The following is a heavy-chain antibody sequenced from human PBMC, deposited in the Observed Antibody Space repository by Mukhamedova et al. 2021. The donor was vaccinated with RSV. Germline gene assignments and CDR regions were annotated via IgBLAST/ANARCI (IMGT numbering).Heavy chain of an antibody. CDR3: AKGETGWELVFDY. CDR2: ISGSGGST. D-gene: IGHD1-26*01. J-gene: IGHJ4*02. Sequence: VSAISGSGGSTYYADSVKGRFTISRDNSKNTLYLQMNSLRAEDTAVYYCAKGETGWELVFDYWGQGTLVTVSS. V-gene: IGHV3-23*01.